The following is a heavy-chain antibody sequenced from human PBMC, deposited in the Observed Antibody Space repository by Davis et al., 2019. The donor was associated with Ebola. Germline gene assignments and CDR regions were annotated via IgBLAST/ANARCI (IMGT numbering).Heavy chain of an antibody. CDR3: ASQGFRQSRDY. Sequence: PGGSLRLSCAVSGFTFSNYWMHWVRQAPGKGLMWVSRVNHEGSSTTYADSVKGRFTISRDNAKNTLYLQMNSLRAEDSAVYYCASQGFRQSRDYWGQGTLVTVSP. CDR2: VNHEGSST. J-gene: IGHJ4*01. V-gene: IGHV3-74*01. CDR1: GFTFSNYW. D-gene: IGHD3-3*01.